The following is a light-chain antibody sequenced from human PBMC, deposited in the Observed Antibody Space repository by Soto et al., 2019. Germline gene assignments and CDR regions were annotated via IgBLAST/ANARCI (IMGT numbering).Light chain of an antibody. CDR2: GNS. J-gene: IGLJ1*01. CDR1: SSNIGAGYD. CDR3: QSSDSSLSGLV. Sequence: QSVLTQPPSVSGAPGQRVTISCTGSSSNIGAGYDVHWYQQLPGTAPKLLIYGNSNRPSGVPDRFSGSKSGTSASLAITGLQAEDEADYYCQSSDSSLSGLVFGTGTTVTVL. V-gene: IGLV1-40*01.